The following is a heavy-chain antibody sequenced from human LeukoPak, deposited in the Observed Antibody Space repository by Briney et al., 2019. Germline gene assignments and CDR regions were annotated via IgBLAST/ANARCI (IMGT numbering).Heavy chain of an antibody. V-gene: IGHV3-21*01. D-gene: IGHD3-22*01. Sequence: GGSLRLSCAASGFTFSSYSMNWVRQAPGKGLEWVSSISGSSSYIYYADSVKGRFTISRDNAKNSLYLQMNSLRAEDTAVYYCARVRTYYYDSSGYSDAFDIWGQGTMVTVSS. CDR2: ISGSSSYI. CDR1: GFTFSSYS. J-gene: IGHJ3*02. CDR3: ARVRTYYYDSSGYSDAFDI.